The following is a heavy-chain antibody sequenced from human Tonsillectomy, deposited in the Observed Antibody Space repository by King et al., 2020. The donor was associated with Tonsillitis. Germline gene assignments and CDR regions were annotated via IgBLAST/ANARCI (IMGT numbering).Heavy chain of an antibody. V-gene: IGHV4-38-2*01. J-gene: IGHJ4*02. CDR3: AQSGLYRGNDLGDSYLAY. CDR2: IYHSGST. CDR1: GNSINSGYY. D-gene: IGHD5-12*01. Sequence: VQLQESGPGLVKPSETLSLTCAVSGNSINSGYYWGWIRQPPGKGLEWIGSIYHSGSTYYNPSLKSRVTISVDTSKNQFSLRLSSVTAADTAVYYCAQSGLYRGNDLGDSYLAYGGQEPRVPAPS.